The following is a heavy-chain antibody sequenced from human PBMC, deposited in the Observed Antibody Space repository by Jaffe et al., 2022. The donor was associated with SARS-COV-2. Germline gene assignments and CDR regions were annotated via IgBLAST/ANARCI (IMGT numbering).Heavy chain of an antibody. CDR2: ISSSSSYI. J-gene: IGHJ6*02. CDR1: GFTFSSYS. Sequence: EVQLVESGGGLVKPGGSLRLSCAASGFTFSSYSMNWVRQAPGKGLEWVSSISSSSSYIYYADSVKGRFTISRDNAKNSLYLQMNSLRAEDTAVYYCAREGPSSGYYYYGMDVWGQGTTVTVSS. CDR3: AREGPSSGYYYYGMDV. D-gene: IGHD3-10*01. V-gene: IGHV3-21*01.